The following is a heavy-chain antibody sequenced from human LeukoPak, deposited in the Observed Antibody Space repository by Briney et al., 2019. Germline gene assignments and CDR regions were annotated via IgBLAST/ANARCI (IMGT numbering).Heavy chain of an antibody. J-gene: IGHJ5*02. D-gene: IGHD3-3*01. CDR2: INPNGGNT. CDR3: ARDLWSGDSDPVMGNWFDP. V-gene: IGHV1-46*01. Sequence: ASVKVSCKASGGTFSNYAINWVRQAPGQGLEWMGMINPNGGNTTYAQKFQGRVTMTRDMSTRTVYMEVSSLRSEDTAVYYCARDLWSGDSDPVMGNWFDPWGQGTLVTVSS. CDR1: GGTFSNYA.